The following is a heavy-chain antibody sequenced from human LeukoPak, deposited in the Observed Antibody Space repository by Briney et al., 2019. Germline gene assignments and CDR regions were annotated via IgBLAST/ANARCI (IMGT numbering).Heavy chain of an antibody. D-gene: IGHD1-26*01. J-gene: IGHJ4*02. Sequence: SETLSLTCTVSGGSISSYYWSWIRQPPGKGLEWIGYIYYSGSTNYNPSLKSRVTISVDTSKNQFSLKLSSVTAADTAVYYCARGGGSYSNLDYWGQGTLVTVSS. V-gene: IGHV4-59*12. CDR2: IYYSGST. CDR3: ARGGGSYSNLDY. CDR1: GGSISSYY.